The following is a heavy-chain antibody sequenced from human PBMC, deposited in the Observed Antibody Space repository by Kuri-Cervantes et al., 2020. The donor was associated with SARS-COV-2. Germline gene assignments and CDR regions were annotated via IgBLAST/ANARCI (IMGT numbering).Heavy chain of an antibody. CDR1: GYTFTSYG. CDR2: IIPIFGTA. J-gene: IGHJ6*03. D-gene: IGHD3-22*01. Sequence: SVKVSCKASGYTFTSYGISWVRQAPGQGLEWMGGIIPIFGTANYAQKFQSRVTITADEFTSTAYMELSSLRSEDTAVYYCALGYWGSGYPRNYYYMDVWGKGTTVTVSS. V-gene: IGHV1-69*13. CDR3: ALGYWGSGYPRNYYYMDV.